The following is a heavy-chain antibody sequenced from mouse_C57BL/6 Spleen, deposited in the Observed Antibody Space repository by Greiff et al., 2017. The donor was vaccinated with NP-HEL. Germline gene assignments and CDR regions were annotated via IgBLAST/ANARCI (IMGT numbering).Heavy chain of an antibody. CDR3: ARNGQLGRSY. J-gene: IGHJ2*01. D-gene: IGHD4-1*02. Sequence: QVQLKQPGAELVKPGASVKLSCKASGYTFTSYWMQWVKQRPGQGLEWIGEIDPSDSYTNYNQKFKGKATLTVDTSSSTAYMQLSSLTSEDSAVYYCARNGQLGRSYWGQGTTLTVSS. CDR2: IDPSDSYT. V-gene: IGHV1-50*01. CDR1: GYTFTSYW.